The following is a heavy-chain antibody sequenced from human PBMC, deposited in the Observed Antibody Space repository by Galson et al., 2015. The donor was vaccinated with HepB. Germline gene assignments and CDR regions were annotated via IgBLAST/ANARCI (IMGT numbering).Heavy chain of an antibody. CDR3: AKDLPMTMIANYFDY. V-gene: IGHV3-23*01. CDR2: SSASGGST. CDR1: GFTFSSYA. J-gene: IGHJ4*02. D-gene: IGHD3-22*01. Sequence: SLRLSCAASGFTFSSYAMSWVRQAPGKGLEWVSVSSASGGSTYYADSVKGRFTISRDNSKNTLYLQMNSLRAEDTAVYYCAKDLPMTMIANYFDYWGQGTLVTVSS.